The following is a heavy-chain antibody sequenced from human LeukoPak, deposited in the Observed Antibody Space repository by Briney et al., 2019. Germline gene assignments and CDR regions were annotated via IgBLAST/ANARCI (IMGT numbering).Heavy chain of an antibody. CDR3: ARDGAARPEYDY. V-gene: IGHV1-2*02. D-gene: IGHD6-6*01. J-gene: IGHJ4*02. CDR1: GYTFTGYY. Sequence: SVKVSCKASGYTFTGYYMHWVRQAPGQGLEWMGWINPNSGGTNYAQKFQGRVTMTRDTSIRTAYMKLSRLRSDDTAVYYCARDGAARPEYDYWGQGTLVTVSS. CDR2: INPNSGGT.